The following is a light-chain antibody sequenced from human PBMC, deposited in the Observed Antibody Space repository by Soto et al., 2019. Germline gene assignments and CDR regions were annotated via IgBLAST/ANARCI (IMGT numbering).Light chain of an antibody. CDR3: SSYTTSSTLLDV. CDR1: SSDVGGYNS. J-gene: IGLJ1*01. Sequence: QSALTQPASVSGSPGQSITISCTGTSSDVGGYNSVSWYQQHPGKAPKLMIYEVSNRPSGVSNRFSGSKSGNTASLTISGLQAEDVADYYCSSYTTSSTLLDVFGTGTKLTVL. V-gene: IGLV2-14*01. CDR2: EVS.